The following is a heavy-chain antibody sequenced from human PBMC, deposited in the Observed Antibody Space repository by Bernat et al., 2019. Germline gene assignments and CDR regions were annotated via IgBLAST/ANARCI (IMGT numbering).Heavy chain of an antibody. CDR1: GFTFSTYW. V-gene: IGHV3-74*01. D-gene: IGHD3-22*01. CDR3: ARSGYYDSSGSATSYVFDI. Sequence: EVQLVESGGGLVQPGGSLRLSCAASGFTFSTYWMHWVRQAPGKGRVWVSRINSDGSSTTYADSVKGRFTISRDNAKNTLYLQMNSLRAEDTAVYSCARSGYYDSSGSATSYVFDIWGQGTMVTVSS. J-gene: IGHJ3*02. CDR2: INSDGSST.